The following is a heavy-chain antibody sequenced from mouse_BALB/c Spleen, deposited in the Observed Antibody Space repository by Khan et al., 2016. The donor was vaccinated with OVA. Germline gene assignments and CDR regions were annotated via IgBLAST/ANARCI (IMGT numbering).Heavy chain of an antibody. V-gene: IGHV5-6-3*01. CDR1: RFTISRYG. CDR2: IDSHGGNT. J-gene: IGHJ2*01. CDR3: ARSAI. Sequence: EVQLVESGGGIVEPGGSLHRSCAASRFTISRYGMSSVLQTPDKRMELVATIDSHGGNTDDPDSVKRRFTISGDNVKNALYLKMRSLKSEDTAMYYCARSAIWGQGTTLTVSS. D-gene: IGHD2-12*01.